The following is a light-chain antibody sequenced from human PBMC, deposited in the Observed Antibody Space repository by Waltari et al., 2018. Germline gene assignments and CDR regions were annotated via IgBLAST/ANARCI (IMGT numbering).Light chain of an antibody. CDR3: QQSYSTPHT. CDR1: QSISSY. J-gene: IGKJ4*01. Sequence: DIQMTQSPSSLSASVGDRVTITCRASQSISSYLNWYQQKPGKAPKLLIYAASSLQSGVPSRCSGSGSGTDFTLTISSLQPEDFATYYCQQSYSTPHTFGGGTKVESK. CDR2: AAS. V-gene: IGKV1-39*01.